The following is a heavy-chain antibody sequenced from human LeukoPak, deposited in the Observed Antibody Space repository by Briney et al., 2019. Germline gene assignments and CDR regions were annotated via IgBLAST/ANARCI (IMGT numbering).Heavy chain of an antibody. J-gene: IGHJ5*02. CDR1: GGSFSGYY. CDR2: INHSGST. V-gene: IGHV4-34*01. D-gene: IGHD6-13*01. Sequence: SETLPLTCAVYGGSFSGYYWSWIRQPPGKGLEWIGEINHSGSTNYNPSLKSRVTISVDTSKNQFSLKLSSVTAADTAVYYCARKEGGQLVNTRRWFDPWGQGTLVTVSS. CDR3: ARKEGGQLVNTRRWFDP.